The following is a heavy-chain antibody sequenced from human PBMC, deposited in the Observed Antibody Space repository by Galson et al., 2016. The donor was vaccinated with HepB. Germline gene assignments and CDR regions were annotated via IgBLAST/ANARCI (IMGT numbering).Heavy chain of an antibody. J-gene: IGHJ4*02. CDR2: IFHSGRT. CDR3: ARISGWGKYDY. V-gene: IGHV4-30-2*01. Sequence: TLSLTCAVSGDSISNGGFSWGWIRQPPGKGLEWIGYIFHSGRTNYNPPLKSRVTISVDRSKNQFSLRLRSMTAADTAVYYCARISGWGKYDYWGQGTLVTVSS. D-gene: IGHD3-16*01. CDR1: GDSISNGGFS.